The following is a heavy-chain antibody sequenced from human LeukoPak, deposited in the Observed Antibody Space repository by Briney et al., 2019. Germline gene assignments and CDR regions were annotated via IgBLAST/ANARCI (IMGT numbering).Heavy chain of an antibody. J-gene: IGHJ6*03. CDR1: GFTFSDYY. V-gene: IGHV3-11*04. D-gene: IGHD4-17*01. CDR2: ISSSGSTI. CDR3: ARVDGLPTVIYYMDV. Sequence: GGSLRLSCAASGFTFSDYYMSWIRQAPGKGLEWVSYISSSGSTIYYADSVKGRFTISRDNAKNSLYLQMNSLRAEDTAVYYCARVDGLPTVIYYMDVWGKGTTVPVSS.